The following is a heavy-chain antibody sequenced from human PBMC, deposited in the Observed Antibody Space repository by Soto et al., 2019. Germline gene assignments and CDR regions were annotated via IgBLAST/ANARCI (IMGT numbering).Heavy chain of an antibody. J-gene: IGHJ4*02. CDR2: ISYDGSNK. Sequence: PGGSLRLSCAASGFTFSSYGMHWVRQAPGKGLEWVAVISYDGSNKYYADSLTGRFTISRDNSKNTLYLQMNSLRAEDTAVYYCAKDQGYSYGYVPFDYWGQGTLVTVSS. CDR1: GFTFSSYG. D-gene: IGHD5-18*01. CDR3: AKDQGYSYGYVPFDY. V-gene: IGHV3-30*18.